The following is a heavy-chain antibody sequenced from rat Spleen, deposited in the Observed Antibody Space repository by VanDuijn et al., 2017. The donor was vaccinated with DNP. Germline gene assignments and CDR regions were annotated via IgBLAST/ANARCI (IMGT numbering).Heavy chain of an antibody. CDR1: GFTFSHYY. CDR2: IGSDGYAP. Sequence: EVQLVESGGGLVQPGRSMKLSCVASGFTFSHYYMAWVRQAPTKGLEWVAYIGSDGYAPYYGDSVKGRFTISRDNAKSTLYLQMNSLRSEDMATYYCIRWNSGHFDYWGQGVMVTVSS. J-gene: IGHJ2*01. V-gene: IGHV5-22*01. CDR3: IRWNSGHFDY. D-gene: IGHD4-3*01.